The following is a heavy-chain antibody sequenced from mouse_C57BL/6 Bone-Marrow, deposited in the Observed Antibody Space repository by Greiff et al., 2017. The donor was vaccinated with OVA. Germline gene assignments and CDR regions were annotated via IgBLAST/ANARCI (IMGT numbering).Heavy chain of an antibody. J-gene: IGHJ4*01. CDR3: ARRDYYGSSFYAMDY. CDR1: GYTFTNYW. D-gene: IGHD1-1*01. CDR2: IYPGGGYT. Sequence: VQLQQSGAELVRPGPSVKMSCKASGYTFTNYWIGWAKQRPGHGLEWIGDIYPGGGYTNYNEKFKGKATLTADKSSSTAYMQFSSLTSEDSAIYYCARRDYYGSSFYAMDYWGQGTSVTVSS. V-gene: IGHV1-63*01.